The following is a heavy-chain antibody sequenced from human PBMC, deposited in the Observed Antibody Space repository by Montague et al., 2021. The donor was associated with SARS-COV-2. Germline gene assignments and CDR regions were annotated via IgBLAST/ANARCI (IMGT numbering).Heavy chain of an antibody. V-gene: IGHV3-66*01. CDR1: GFIVSRNY. D-gene: IGHD2-15*01. J-gene: IGHJ4*02. Sequence: SLRLSCAASGFIVSRNYMSWVRQAPGKGLEWVSSIYVGGGTYYADSVKGRFTVSRDGSQNTLYLQMNSLRVDDTAVYYCARGYSDAPRDGLDYWGQGLLVTVSS. CDR2: IYVGGGT. CDR3: ARGYSDAPRDGLDY.